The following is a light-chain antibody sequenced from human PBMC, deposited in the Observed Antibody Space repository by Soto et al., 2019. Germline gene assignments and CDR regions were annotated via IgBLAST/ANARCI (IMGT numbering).Light chain of an antibody. V-gene: IGKV3-15*01. CDR1: QRVSGN. Sequence: EIVMTQSPATLSVSPGERVTLSCRASQRVSGNLAWYQQKPGQAPRLLIYGASTRATDIPARFSGSGSGTEFSLIIISRQSEDFSVYYCQQYNNRPPLTFGGGTKVEIK. CDR3: QQYNNRPPLT. CDR2: GAS. J-gene: IGKJ4*01.